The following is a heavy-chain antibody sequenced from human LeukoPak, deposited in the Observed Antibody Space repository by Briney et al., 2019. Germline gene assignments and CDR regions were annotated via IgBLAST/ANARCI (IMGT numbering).Heavy chain of an antibody. CDR2: INPSGGNT. CDR3: ARESDSGKDFDY. V-gene: IGHV1-46*01. Sequence: ASVKVSCKASGYTFTSYGISWVRQAPGQGLEWMGIINPSGGNTNYAQKFQGRVTMTRDTSTSTVYMELSSLRSEDTAVYYCARESDSGKDFDYWGQGTVVTVSS. J-gene: IGHJ4*02. D-gene: IGHD1-26*01. CDR1: GYTFTSYG.